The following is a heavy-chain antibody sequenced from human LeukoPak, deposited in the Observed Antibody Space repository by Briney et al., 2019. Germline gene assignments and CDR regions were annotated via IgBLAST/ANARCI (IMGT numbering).Heavy chain of an antibody. CDR3: VRSSARTLGFY. CDR2: IFYTGST. J-gene: IGHJ4*02. Sequence: PSETLSLTCAVSGGSISSSIYYWGWIRQPPGEGLEWIGYIFYTGSTYYNPSLNSRVTISVDTSKRQFSLRLTSVTAADTAVYYCVRSSARTLGFYWGQGVLVTVSS. D-gene: IGHD2/OR15-2a*01. V-gene: IGHV4-39*01. CDR1: GGSISSSIYY.